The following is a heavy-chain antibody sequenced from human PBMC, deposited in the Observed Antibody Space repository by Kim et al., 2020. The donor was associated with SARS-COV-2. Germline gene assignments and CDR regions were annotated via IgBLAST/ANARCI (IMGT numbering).Heavy chain of an antibody. CDR2: ISYDGSNE. D-gene: IGHD1-1*01. CDR3: AKDLCPRVNDHYY. Sequence: GGSLRLSCAASGFTFSTYAMHWVRQAPGKGLEWVAVISYDGSNENYADSVKGRFTISRDNSKNTLYLQMNSLRAEDTALFYCAKDLCPRVNDHYY. V-gene: IGHV3-30*18. J-gene: IGHJ6*01. CDR1: GFTFSTYA.